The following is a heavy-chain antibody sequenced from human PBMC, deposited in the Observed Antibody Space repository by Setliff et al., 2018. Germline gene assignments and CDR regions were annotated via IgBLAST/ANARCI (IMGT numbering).Heavy chain of an antibody. CDR3: ARESRYYYDNLGTLDY. CDR2: IYSSGST. Sequence: SGPTLVNPTQTLTLTCTFSGFSLSTSGMCVTWIRQPPGKGLEWIGYIYSSGSTYYNPSLKSRVSISVDTSKNQFSLKLSSVTAADTAVYYCARESRYYYDNLGTLDYWGQGTLVTVSS. CDR1: GFSLSTSGMC. V-gene: IGHV4-30-4*08. D-gene: IGHD3-22*01. J-gene: IGHJ4*02.